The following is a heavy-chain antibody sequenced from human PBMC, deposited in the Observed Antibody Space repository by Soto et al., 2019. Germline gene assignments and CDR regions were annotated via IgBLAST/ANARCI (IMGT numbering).Heavy chain of an antibody. J-gene: IGHJ4*02. CDR3: AKDLRRMATIDY. CDR1: GFTFSSYG. CDR2: ISYDGSNK. D-gene: IGHD5-12*01. Sequence: GSLRLSCAASGFTFSSYGMHWVRQAPGKGLEWVAVISYDGSNKYYADSVEGRFTISRDNSKNTLYLQMNSLRAEDTAVYYCAKDLRRMATIDYWGQGTLVTVSS. V-gene: IGHV3-30*18.